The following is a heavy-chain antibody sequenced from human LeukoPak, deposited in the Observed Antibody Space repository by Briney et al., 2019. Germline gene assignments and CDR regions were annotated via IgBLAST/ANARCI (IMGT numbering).Heavy chain of an antibody. D-gene: IGHD3-3*01. V-gene: IGHV3-7*03. CDR2: IKEDGSEK. CDR1: GFTFSNYW. J-gene: IGHJ4*02. CDR3: ARALSG. Sequence: PGGSLRLSCAASGFTFSNYWMHWVRQAPGKGLEWVANIKEDGSEKYYVDSVKCRFSISRDNAKNSRYLQMNSLRAEDTAVYYCARALSGWGQGTLVTVSS.